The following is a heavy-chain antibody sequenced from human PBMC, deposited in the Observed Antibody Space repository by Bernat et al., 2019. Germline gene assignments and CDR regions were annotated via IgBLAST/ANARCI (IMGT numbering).Heavy chain of an antibody. Sequence: EVQLLESGGGLEQPGGSLRLSCAASGFTFSSCSMSWVRQAPGKGLEWVSVISGSGGSTYYADSVKGRFTISRDNSKNTLYLQMNSLRAEDTAIYYCAKQCGSGSGFDCWVQGTLVTVSS. CDR1: GFTFSSCS. J-gene: IGHJ4*02. CDR3: AKQCGSGSGFDC. CDR2: ISGSGGST. D-gene: IGHD3-10*01. V-gene: IGHV3-23*01.